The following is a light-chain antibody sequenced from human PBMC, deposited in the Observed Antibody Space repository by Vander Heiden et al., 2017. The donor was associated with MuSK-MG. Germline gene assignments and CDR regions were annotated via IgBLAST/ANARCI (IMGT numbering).Light chain of an antibody. CDR1: QSISSY. CDR2: AAS. CDR3: QQSYSTPPIT. J-gene: IGKJ5*01. Sequence: IQMTQSPSSLSASVGDRVTITCRASQSISSYLNWYQQKPGKAPKLLIYAASSLQSGVPSRFSGSGYGTDFTLTISSLQPEDFATYYCQQSYSTPPITFGQGTRLEIK. V-gene: IGKV1-39*01.